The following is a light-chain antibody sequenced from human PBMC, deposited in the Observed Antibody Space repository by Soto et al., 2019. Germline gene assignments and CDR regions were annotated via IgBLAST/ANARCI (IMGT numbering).Light chain of an antibody. V-gene: IGLV2-14*01. CDR3: SSYTSSSTL. J-gene: IGLJ1*01. CDR1: ISDVGGYNY. CDR2: DVS. Sequence: QSVLTQPASVSGSPGQSITISCTGTISDVGGYNYVSWYQQHPGKAPKLMIYDVSYRPSGVSNRFSGSKSGNTASLTISGVQAEDEADYYCSSYTSSSTLFGTGTKVTVL.